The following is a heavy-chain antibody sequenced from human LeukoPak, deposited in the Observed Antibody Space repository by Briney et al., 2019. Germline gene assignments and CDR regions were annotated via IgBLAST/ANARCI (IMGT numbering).Heavy chain of an antibody. V-gene: IGHV3-7*03. Sequence: PGGSLRLSCAASGFTFSAYWMSWVRQAPGKGLEWVANIKDDGSDKYYVDSVKGRFTISRDNAKNSLYLQMNSLRAEDTAVYYCARRAGAYSHPYDYWGQGTLVTVSS. J-gene: IGHJ4*02. D-gene: IGHD4/OR15-4a*01. CDR2: IKDDGSDK. CDR3: ARRAGAYSHPYDY. CDR1: GFTFSAYW.